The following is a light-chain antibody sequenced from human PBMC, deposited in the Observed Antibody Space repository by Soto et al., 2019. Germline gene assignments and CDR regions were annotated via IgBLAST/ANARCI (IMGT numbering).Light chain of an antibody. CDR3: QVWDSSSDHYV. J-gene: IGLJ1*01. CDR1: NIGGKS. V-gene: IGLV3-21*02. CDR2: DDC. Sequence: SYELTQPPSVSVAPGQTARITCGGNNIGGKSVHWYQQKPGQAPVLVVYDDCDRPSGIPERFSGSNSGNTATLTISRVEAGDEADYYCQVWDSSSDHYVFATGTKVTV.